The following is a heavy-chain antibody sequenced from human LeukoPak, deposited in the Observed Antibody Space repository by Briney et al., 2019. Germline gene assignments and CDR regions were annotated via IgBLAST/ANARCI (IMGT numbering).Heavy chain of an antibody. CDR3: ARGPSTSSSWPNWFDP. CDR1: GFTFSSYS. D-gene: IGHD6-13*01. J-gene: IGHJ5*02. Sequence: GGSLRLSCAASGFTFSSYSMNWVRQAPGKGLEWVSSISSSSSYIYYADSVKGRFTISRDNAKNSLYLQMNSLRAEDTAVYYCARGPSTSSSWPNWFDPGAREPWSPSPQ. V-gene: IGHV3-21*01. CDR2: ISSSSSYI.